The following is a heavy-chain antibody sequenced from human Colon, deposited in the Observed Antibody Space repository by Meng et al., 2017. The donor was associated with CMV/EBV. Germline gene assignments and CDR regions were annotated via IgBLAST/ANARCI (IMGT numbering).Heavy chain of an antibody. Sequence: GESLKISCAASGFTFSYYWMHWVRQVPGKGFVWVSRIKSDGSKTEYADSVRGRFTISRDNAKNTMFLEMNTLRVEDTAVYYCTRDAGSSTAMDYWGPGTLVTVSS. V-gene: IGHV3-74*03. CDR2: IKSDGSKT. CDR3: TRDAGSSTAMDY. J-gene: IGHJ4*02. CDR1: GFTFSYYW. D-gene: IGHD6-13*01.